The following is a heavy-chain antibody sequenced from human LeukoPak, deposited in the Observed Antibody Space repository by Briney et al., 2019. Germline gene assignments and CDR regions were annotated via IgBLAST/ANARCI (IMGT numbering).Heavy chain of an antibody. D-gene: IGHD5-18*01. CDR1: GGTFNTYA. Sequence: SAKVSCKASGGTFNTYAITWVRQAPGQGLEWMGRIIPILDVADSAQRFQGRVTITADRSTSTVYMELNSLRSEDTAIYYCARFPVRGYTYGSVIHHMDVWGQGTTVIVSS. J-gene: IGHJ6*02. CDR2: IIPILDVA. V-gene: IGHV1-69*04. CDR3: ARFPVRGYTYGSVIHHMDV.